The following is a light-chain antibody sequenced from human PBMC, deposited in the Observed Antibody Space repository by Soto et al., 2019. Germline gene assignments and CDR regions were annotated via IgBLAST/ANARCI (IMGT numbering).Light chain of an antibody. Sequence: QSALTQPASVSGSPGQSITISCTGTSSDVGGYNYVSWYQQHPGKAPKLMIYEVRNRPSGVSNRFSGSKSGNMASLTISGLQAEDEADYYCSSYTSSSPWVFGGGTKLTVL. CDR1: SSDVGGYNY. V-gene: IGLV2-14*01. CDR2: EVR. CDR3: SSYTSSSPWV. J-gene: IGLJ3*02.